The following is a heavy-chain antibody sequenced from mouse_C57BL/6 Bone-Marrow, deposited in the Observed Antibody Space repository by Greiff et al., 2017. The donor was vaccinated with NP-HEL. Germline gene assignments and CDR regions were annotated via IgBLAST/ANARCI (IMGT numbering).Heavy chain of an antibody. Sequence: QVQLQQSGAELVKPGASVKLSCKASGYTFTSYWMQWVKQRPGQGLEWIGEIDPSDSYTNYNQKFKGKATLTVDTSSSTAYMQLSSLTSEDSAVYYCARPYSNYVGYAMDYWGQGTSVTVSS. CDR1: GYTFTSYW. D-gene: IGHD2-5*01. CDR2: IDPSDSYT. V-gene: IGHV1-50*01. CDR3: ARPYSNYVGYAMDY. J-gene: IGHJ4*01.